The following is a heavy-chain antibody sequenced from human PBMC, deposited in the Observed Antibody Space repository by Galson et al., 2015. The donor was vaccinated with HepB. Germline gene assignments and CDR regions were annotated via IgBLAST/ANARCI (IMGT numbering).Heavy chain of an antibody. CDR1: GFNFNNVW. J-gene: IGHJ4*02. D-gene: IGHD3-10*01. Sequence: SLRLSCATSGFNFNNVWMNWVRQAPGKGLEWVGRIKSKSDGETTDYAAPVKGRFIISRDDSANTVYLQMASLETEDTAVYFCITKGPHGSYFDNWGQGTLVTVSS. V-gene: IGHV3-15*01. CDR2: IKSKSDGETT. CDR3: ITKGPHGSYFDN.